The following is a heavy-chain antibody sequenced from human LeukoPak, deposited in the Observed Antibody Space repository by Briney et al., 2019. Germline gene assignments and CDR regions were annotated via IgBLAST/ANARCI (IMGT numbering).Heavy chain of an antibody. D-gene: IGHD6-19*01. J-gene: IGHJ1*01. Sequence: GGSLRLSCAASGFTFSSYALHWVRQAPGKGLEWVAVISYDGSNKYYADSVKGRFTISRDNSKNTLYLQMNSLRAEDTAVYYCARAEDSSGWYFLYWGQGTLVTVSS. CDR1: GFTFSSYA. V-gene: IGHV3-30-3*01. CDR3: ARAEDSSGWYFLY. CDR2: ISYDGSNK.